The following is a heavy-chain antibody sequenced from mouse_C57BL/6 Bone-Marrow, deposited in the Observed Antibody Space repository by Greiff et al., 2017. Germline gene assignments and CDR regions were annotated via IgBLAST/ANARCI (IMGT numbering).Heavy chain of an antibody. V-gene: IGHV14-4*01. D-gene: IGHD2-2*01. Sequence: EVQLQQSGAELVRPGASVKLSCTASGFNIKDDYMHWVKQRPEQGLEWIGWIDPENGDTEYASKFQGKATIPADTSSNTAYLQLSSLTSEDTAVYYCTTWAVYYGYDGYAMDYWGQGTSVTVSS. CDR2: IDPENGDT. CDR1: GFNIKDDY. J-gene: IGHJ4*01. CDR3: TTWAVYYGYDGYAMDY.